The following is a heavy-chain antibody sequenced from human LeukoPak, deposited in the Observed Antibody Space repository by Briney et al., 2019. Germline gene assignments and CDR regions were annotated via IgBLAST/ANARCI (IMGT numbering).Heavy chain of an antibody. CDR1: GFTFSSYA. J-gene: IGHJ5*02. Sequence: GGSLRLSCAASGFTFSSYAMSWVRQAPGKGLEWVSAISGSGGSTYYADSVKGRFTISRDNSKNTLYLQMNSLRAEDTALYYRPKRSKGSRELGPRTFDPWREGTLLTVSS. V-gene: IGHV3-23*01. D-gene: IGHD1-26*01. CDR2: ISGSGGST. CDR3: PKRSKGSRELGPRTFDP.